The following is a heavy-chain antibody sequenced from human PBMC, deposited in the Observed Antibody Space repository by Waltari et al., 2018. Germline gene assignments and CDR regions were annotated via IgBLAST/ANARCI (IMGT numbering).Heavy chain of an antibody. CDR3: ARGGRHYDKLLES. D-gene: IGHD3-16*01. J-gene: IGHJ4*02. CDR2: IRGDESAT. V-gene: IGHV3-74*01. CDR1: GFTFSTYW. Sequence: EVQLVESGGGLVQPGVPLSLSCAASGFTFSTYWMHWVRQAPGKGLVWGSGIRGDESATTYADSVKGRFTISRDNARNTLYLQMNSLRVEDTAVYYCARGGRHYDKLLESWGQGTLVTVSP.